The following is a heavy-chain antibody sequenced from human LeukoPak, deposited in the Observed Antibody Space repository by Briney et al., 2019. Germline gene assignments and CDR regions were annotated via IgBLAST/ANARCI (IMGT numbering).Heavy chain of an antibody. CDR3: AKDVHYYGSGSFIRSHNWFDP. CDR1: GFTFSSYA. V-gene: IGHV3-23*01. D-gene: IGHD3-10*01. CDR2: ISGSGGST. J-gene: IGHJ5*02. Sequence: GGSLRLSCAASGFTFSSYAMSWVRQAPGKGLEWVSAISGSGGSTYYADSVKGRFTISRDNSKNTLYLQMNSLRAEDTAVYYCAKDVHYYGSGSFIRSHNWFDPWGQGTLVTVSS.